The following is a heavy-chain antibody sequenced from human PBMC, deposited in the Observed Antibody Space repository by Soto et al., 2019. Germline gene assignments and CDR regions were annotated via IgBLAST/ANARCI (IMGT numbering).Heavy chain of an antibody. V-gene: IGHV4-31*03. CDR3: ARSYDYVWGSYRSYDAFDI. CDR1: GGSISSGGYY. Sequence: PSETLSLTCTVSGGSISSGGYYWSWIRQHPGKGLEWIGYIYYSGSTYYNPSLKSRVTISVDTSKNQFSLKLSSVTAADTAVYYCARSYDYVWGSYRSYDAFDIWGQGTMVTVSS. CDR2: IYYSGST. D-gene: IGHD3-16*02. J-gene: IGHJ3*02.